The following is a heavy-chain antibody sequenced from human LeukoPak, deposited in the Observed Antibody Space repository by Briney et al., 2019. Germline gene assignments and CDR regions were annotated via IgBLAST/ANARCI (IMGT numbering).Heavy chain of an antibody. CDR3: ARDLGIAVAGFDFDY. V-gene: IGHV1-18*01. CDR1: GYTFTSYG. J-gene: IGHJ4*02. CDR2: ISAYNGNT. D-gene: IGHD6-19*01. Sequence: ASVKVSCRASGYTFTSYGISWVRQAPGQGLEWMGWISAYNGNTNYAQKLQGRVTMTTDTSTSTAYMELRSLRSDDTAVYYCARDLGIAVAGFDFDYWGQGTLVAVSS.